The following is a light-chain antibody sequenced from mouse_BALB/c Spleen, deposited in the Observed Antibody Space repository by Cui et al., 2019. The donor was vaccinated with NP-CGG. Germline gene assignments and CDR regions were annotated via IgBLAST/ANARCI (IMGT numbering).Light chain of an antibody. CDR2: GTN. V-gene: IGLV1*01. CDR1: TGAVTTSNY. CDR3: ALWYSNHWM. Sequence: AVVTQESALTTSPGETVTLTCRSSTGAVTTSNYANWVQEKPDHLFTGLIGGTNNRTPGVPARFSGSLIGDKAALTITGAQTDDEAIYFCALWYSNHWMFGGGTKLTVL. J-gene: IGLJ1*01.